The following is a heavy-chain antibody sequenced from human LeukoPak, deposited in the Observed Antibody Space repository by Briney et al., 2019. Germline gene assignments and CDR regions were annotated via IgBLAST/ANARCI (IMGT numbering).Heavy chain of an antibody. V-gene: IGHV1-58*01. CDR2: IVVGSGNT. Sequence: GASVKVSCKASGFTFTRSAVQWVRQARGQRLEWIGWIVVGSGNTNYAQKFQERVTITRHMSTSTAYMELSSLRSEDTAVYYGAAFDFDYWGQGTLATVSS. CDR3: AAFDFDY. D-gene: IGHD3-16*01. J-gene: IGHJ4*02. CDR1: GFTFTRSA.